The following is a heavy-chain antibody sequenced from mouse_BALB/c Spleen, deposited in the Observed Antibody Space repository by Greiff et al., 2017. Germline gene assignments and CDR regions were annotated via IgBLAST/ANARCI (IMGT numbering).Heavy chain of an antibody. Sequence: DVMLVESGGGLVQPGGSRKLSCAASGFTFSSFGMHWVRQAPEKGLEWVAYISSGSSTIYYADTVKGRFTISRDNPKNTLFLQMTSLRSEDTAMYYCARSDWDGAWFAYWGQGTLVTVSA. CDR1: GFTFSSFG. D-gene: IGHD4-1*01. CDR3: ARSDWDGAWFAY. V-gene: IGHV5-17*02. CDR2: ISSGSSTI. J-gene: IGHJ3*01.